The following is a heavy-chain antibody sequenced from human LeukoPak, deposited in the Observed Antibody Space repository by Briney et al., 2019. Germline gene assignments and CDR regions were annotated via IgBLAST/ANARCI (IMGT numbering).Heavy chain of an antibody. Sequence: PSETLSLTCTVSGGSISSYYWSWIRQPPGKGLECIGYIYNSGSTNYNPSLKSRLTISVDTSKNQFSLKLSSVTAADTAVYYCARDPYRSPHYYDSSGLDIWGQGTMVTVSS. CDR3: ARDPYRSPHYYDSSGLDI. D-gene: IGHD3-22*01. V-gene: IGHV4-59*01. CDR1: GGSISSYY. J-gene: IGHJ3*02. CDR2: IYNSGST.